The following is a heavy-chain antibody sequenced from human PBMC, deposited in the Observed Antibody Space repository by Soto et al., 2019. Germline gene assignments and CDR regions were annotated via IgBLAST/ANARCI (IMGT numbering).Heavy chain of an antibody. CDR3: ARESRGYSGYDSRDEKFYVGCFDY. D-gene: IGHD5-12*01. V-gene: IGHV4-4*07. CDR2: IYSSGSM. J-gene: IGHJ4*02. Sequence: SETLSLTCTVSGGSFSSSYWSWLRQPAGKGLEWIGRIYSSGSMNYNPSLKSRVAMSIDTSKKQFSLRVNSVTAAGTAIYYCARESRGYSGYDSRDEKFYVGCFDYWGQGTLVTVSS. CDR1: GGSFSSSY.